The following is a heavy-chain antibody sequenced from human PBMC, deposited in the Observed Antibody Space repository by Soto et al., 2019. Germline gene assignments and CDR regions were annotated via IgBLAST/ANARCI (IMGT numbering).Heavy chain of an antibody. Sequence: GGSLRLSCAASGFTFSSYAMHWVRQAPGKGLEWVAVISYDGSNKYYAESVKARLTISRDNSKNTLYLQMNSLRAEDTAVYYCARGSGNGYCTNGVCYTAGWFDPWGQGTLVTVSS. D-gene: IGHD2-8*01. CDR1: GFTFSSYA. CDR3: ARGSGNGYCTNGVCYTAGWFDP. V-gene: IGHV3-30-3*01. J-gene: IGHJ5*02. CDR2: ISYDGSNK.